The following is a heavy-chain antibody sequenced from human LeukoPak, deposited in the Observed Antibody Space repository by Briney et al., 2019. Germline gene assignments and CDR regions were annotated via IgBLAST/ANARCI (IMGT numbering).Heavy chain of an antibody. D-gene: IGHD5-12*01. J-gene: IGHJ4*02. CDR1: GFTFSSYA. V-gene: IGHV3-21*01. CDR3: ARDSGSGYASTFDY. CDR2: ISSSSSYI. Sequence: GGSLRLSCAASGFTFSSYAMHWVRQAPGKGLEWVSSISSSSSYIYYADSVKGRFTISRDNAKNSLYLQMNSLRAEDTAVYYCARDSGSGYASTFDYWGQGTLVTVSS.